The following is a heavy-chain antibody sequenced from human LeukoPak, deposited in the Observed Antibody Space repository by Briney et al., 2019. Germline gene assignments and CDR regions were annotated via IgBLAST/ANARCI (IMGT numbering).Heavy chain of an antibody. J-gene: IGHJ6*03. D-gene: IGHD3-3*01. CDR2: ISSSTSSI. Sequence: GGSLRLSCVASEFTFSTYSMNWVRQAPGKGLEWVSYISSSTSSIYYADSVRGRFTIYRDNAKNSLNLQMNSLRAEDTAVYYCARVPDYDSRRAVYYMDVWGKGTTVTVSS. CDR1: EFTFSTYS. CDR3: ARVPDYDSRRAVYYMDV. V-gene: IGHV3-48*01.